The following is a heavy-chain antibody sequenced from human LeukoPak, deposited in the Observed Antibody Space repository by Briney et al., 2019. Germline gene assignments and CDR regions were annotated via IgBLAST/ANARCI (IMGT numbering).Heavy chain of an antibody. J-gene: IGHJ4*02. CDR1: GGSVSSGSYY. CDR3: ARDGGYSYGYDY. Sequence: KTSETLSLTCTVSGGSVSSGSYYWSWTRQPPGKGLEWIGYIYYSGSTNYNPSLKSRVTISVDTSKDQFSLKLSSVTAADTAVYYCARDGGYSYGYDYWGQGTLVTVSS. CDR2: IYYSGST. V-gene: IGHV4-61*01. D-gene: IGHD5-18*01.